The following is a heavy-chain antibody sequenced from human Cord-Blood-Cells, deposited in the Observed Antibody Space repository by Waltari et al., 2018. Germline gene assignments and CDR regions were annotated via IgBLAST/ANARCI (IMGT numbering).Heavy chain of an antibody. V-gene: IGHV3-53*01. CDR3: ARAVTSCYYFDY. D-gene: IGHD2-2*01. CDR2: IYSGGST. J-gene: IGHJ4*02. CDR1: GFTVSSNY. Sequence: EVQLVESGGGLIQPGGSLRLSCAASGFTVSSNYMSWVRQAPGKGLGWVAVIYSGGSTNYADSVKCRFTISRDNSKNTLYLQMNSLRAEDTAVYYCARAVTSCYYFDYWGQGTLVTVSS.